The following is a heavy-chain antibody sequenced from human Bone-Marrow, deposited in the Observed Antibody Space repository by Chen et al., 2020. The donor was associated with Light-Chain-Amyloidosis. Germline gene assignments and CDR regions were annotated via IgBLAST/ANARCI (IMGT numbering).Heavy chain of an antibody. J-gene: IGHJ5*02. V-gene: IGHV3-23*01. CDR1: GFAFSIYA. CDR2: ISGSGGST. Sequence: EVQLLESGGGLIQPGGSLRPSCAASGFAFSIYAMSWVRQAPGKGLEWVSAISGSGGSTYYADSVKGRFTISRDNSKNTLYLQMNSLRAEDTAVYYCAKDPKQQLTSWFDPWGQGTLVTVSS. CDR3: AKDPKQQLTSWFDP. D-gene: IGHD6-13*01.